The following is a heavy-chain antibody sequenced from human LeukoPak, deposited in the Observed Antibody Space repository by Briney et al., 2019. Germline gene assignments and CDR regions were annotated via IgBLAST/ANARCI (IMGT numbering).Heavy chain of an antibody. D-gene: IGHD1-26*01. J-gene: IGHJ4*02. CDR1: GGSFSGYY. CDR3: ARAEVGAIDY. V-gene: IGHV4-34*01. CDR2: INHSGST. Sequence: SETLSLTCAVYGGSFSGYYWSWIRQPPGKGLEWIGEINHSGSTNYNPSLKSRVTISVDTSKNQFSLKLSSATAADTAVYYCARAEVGAIDYWGQGTLVTVSS.